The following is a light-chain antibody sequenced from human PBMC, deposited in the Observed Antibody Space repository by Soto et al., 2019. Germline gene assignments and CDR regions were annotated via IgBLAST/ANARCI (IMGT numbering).Light chain of an antibody. Sequence: SVLTQPASVSGSPGQSITLSCPGTSSVVGNYNLVTWYQQHPGKAPKLMIYEVGKRPSRVSNRFSGSKSGNTASLTISGLQAEDEADYYCSSYAGSSTCVFGTGTKVTVL. CDR2: EVG. V-gene: IGLV2-23*02. CDR1: SSVVGNYNL. J-gene: IGLJ1*01. CDR3: SSYAGSSTCV.